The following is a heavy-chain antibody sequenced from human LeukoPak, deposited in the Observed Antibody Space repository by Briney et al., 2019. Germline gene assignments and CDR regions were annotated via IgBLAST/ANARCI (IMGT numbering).Heavy chain of an antibody. CDR1: GDSISSSNYY. J-gene: IGHJ3*02. V-gene: IGHV4-39*01. D-gene: IGHD4-23*01. Sequence: PSETLSLTCTVSGDSISSSNYYWGWIRQPPGKGLEWIGRIHYSGGTYYNPSLKSRVTISVDTSKNRFSLKLTSVTAADTAVYYCARLCRWDAFDIWGQGTMVTVSS. CDR2: IHYSGGT. CDR3: ARLCRWDAFDI.